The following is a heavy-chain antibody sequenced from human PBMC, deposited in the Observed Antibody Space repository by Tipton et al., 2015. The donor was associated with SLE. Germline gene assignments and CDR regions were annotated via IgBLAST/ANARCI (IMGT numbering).Heavy chain of an antibody. D-gene: IGHD6-19*01. CDR2: IYHSGST. CDR3: ARQGAVAGFDY. CDR1: GGSISSSNW. J-gene: IGHJ4*02. V-gene: IGHV4-4*02. Sequence: TLSLTCAVSGGSISSSNWWSWVRQPPGKGLEWIGEIYHSGSTNYNPSLKSRVTISVDTSKNQFSLKLSSVTAADTAVYYCARQGAVAGFDYWGQGTLVTVSS.